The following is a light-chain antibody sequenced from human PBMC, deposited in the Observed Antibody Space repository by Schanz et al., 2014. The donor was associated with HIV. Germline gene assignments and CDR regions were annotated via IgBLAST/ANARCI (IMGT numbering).Light chain of an antibody. CDR2: GAS. Sequence: EIVMTQSPATLSVSPGERATLSCRASQSVSSNLAWYQQKPGQAPRLLIYGASTRATGIPARFSGSGSGTEFTLTISRLEPEDFAVYYCQQYGSSPLTFGPGSKLDVK. J-gene: IGKJ3*01. V-gene: IGKV3-15*01. CDR1: QSVSSN. CDR3: QQYGSSPLT.